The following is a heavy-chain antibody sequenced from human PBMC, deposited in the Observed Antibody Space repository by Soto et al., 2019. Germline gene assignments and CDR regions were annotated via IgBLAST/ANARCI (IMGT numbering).Heavy chain of an antibody. Sequence: QVPLVQSGAEVKKPGASVKVSCKASGYTFTSYGISWVRQAPGQGLEWMGWISAYNGNTNYAQKLQGRVTMTTDTSTSTAYMELRSLRSDDTAVYYCARVSAFGVVTMELFDYWGQGTLVTVSS. V-gene: IGHV1-18*01. J-gene: IGHJ4*02. CDR1: GYTFTSYG. CDR3: ARVSAFGVVTMELFDY. D-gene: IGHD3-3*01. CDR2: ISAYNGNT.